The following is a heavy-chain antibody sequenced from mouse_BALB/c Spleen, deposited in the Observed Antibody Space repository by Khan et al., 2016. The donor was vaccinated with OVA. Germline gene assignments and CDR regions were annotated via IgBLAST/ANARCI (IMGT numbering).Heavy chain of an antibody. CDR1: GFTFSDYG. J-gene: IGHJ3*01. V-gene: IGHV5-15*02. Sequence: EVELVESGGGLVQPGGSRKLSCAASGFTFSDYGMAWVRQAPGKGPEWVAFISDLAYTFYYADTVTGRFTLSRENAKNTLYLGMSSVRSGDTAMDYCARGGGTAPFAYWGQGTLVTVSA. D-gene: IGHD1-2*01. CDR3: ARGGGTAPFAY. CDR2: ISDLAYTF.